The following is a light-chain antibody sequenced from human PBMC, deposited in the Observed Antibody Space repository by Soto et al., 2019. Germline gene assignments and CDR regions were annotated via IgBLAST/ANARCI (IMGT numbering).Light chain of an antibody. Sequence: QSVLTQPPSVSGAPGQRVTLSCTESSSNIGAGYDVHWYQQLPGTAPKLLIYANSNRPSGVPDRFSGSKSGTSASLAITGLQAEDEADYYCQSYDSSLSAWVFGGGTKLTVL. J-gene: IGLJ3*02. CDR3: QSYDSSLSAWV. CDR1: SSNIGAGYD. CDR2: ANS. V-gene: IGLV1-40*01.